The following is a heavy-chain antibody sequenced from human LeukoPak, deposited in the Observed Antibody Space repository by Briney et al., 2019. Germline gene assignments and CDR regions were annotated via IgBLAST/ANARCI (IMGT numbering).Heavy chain of an antibody. CDR1: GGSICSGSYY. V-gene: IGHV4-61*02. Sequence: SETLSLTCTVSGGSICSGSYYWSWIRQPAGKGLEWIGRIYTSGSTNYNPSLKSRVTISVDTSKNQFSLKLSSVTAADTAVYYCARSSRDGYNYSPFDYWGQGTLVTVSS. CDR3: ARSSRDGYNYSPFDY. D-gene: IGHD5-24*01. CDR2: IYTSGST. J-gene: IGHJ4*02.